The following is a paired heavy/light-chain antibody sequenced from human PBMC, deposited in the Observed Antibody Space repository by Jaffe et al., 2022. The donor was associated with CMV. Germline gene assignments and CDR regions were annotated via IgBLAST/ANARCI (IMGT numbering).Heavy chain of an antibody. Sequence: QVQLQESGPGLVRPSETLSLICTVSSGSITGYYWSWIRQPPGKGLEYIGYIHYRGTTLYSPSLKGRVTISVDTSENRFSLKLSSMTATDTAVYYCARHEAVPVLRHGFDYWGQGTVVTVSS. CDR1: SGSITGYY. CDR2: IHYRGTT. V-gene: IGHV4-59*08. D-gene: IGHD2-2*01. J-gene: IGHJ4*02. CDR3: ARHEAVPVLRHGFDY.
Light chain of an antibody. CDR1: SSNIGNNY. CDR2: DSD. V-gene: IGLV1-51*01. J-gene: IGLJ1*01. Sequence: QSVLTQPPSVSAAPGQKVTISCSGSSSNIGNNYVSWYQQLPGTAPKLLIYDSDKRPSGIPDRFSGSQSGTSATLGITGLQTGDEADYSCGAWDSSLNSFVFGTGTKVTVL. CDR3: GAWDSSLNSFV.